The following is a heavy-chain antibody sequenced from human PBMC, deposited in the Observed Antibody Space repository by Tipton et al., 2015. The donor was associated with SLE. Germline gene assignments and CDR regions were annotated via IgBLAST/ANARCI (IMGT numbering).Heavy chain of an antibody. Sequence: GLVKPSDTLSLTCAVYGGSFSSYYWSWIRQPPGRGLEWIGEVNHRGSASYNPSLKSRVTISVDTSKNQFSLKLSSVTAADTAVYYCARSAGYGSSWAHFDYWGQGSLVTVSS. V-gene: IGHV4-34*01. J-gene: IGHJ4*01. CDR1: GGSFSSYY. CDR3: ARSAGYGSSWAHFDY. D-gene: IGHD6-13*01. CDR2: VNHRGSA.